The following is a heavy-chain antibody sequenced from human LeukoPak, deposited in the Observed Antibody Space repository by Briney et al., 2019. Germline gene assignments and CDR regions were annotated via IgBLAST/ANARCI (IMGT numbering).Heavy chain of an antibody. J-gene: IGHJ4*02. D-gene: IGHD2-2*01. V-gene: IGHV3-7*01. Sequence: TGGSLRLSCAASAFTFNRYWMNWVRQAPGKGLEWVAGIDGDGTEKYYVESVKGRFTISGDNAKKSVYLQMNSLRANDTAVYYCARAITVVDSYWGQGTPVTVSS. CDR2: IDGDGTEK. CDR1: AFTFNRYW. CDR3: ARAITVVDSY.